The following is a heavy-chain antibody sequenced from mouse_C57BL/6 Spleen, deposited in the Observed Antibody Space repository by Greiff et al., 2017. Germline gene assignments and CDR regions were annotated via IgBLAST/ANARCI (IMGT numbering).Heavy chain of an antibody. CDR1: GYTFTDYN. J-gene: IGHJ4*01. D-gene: IGHD2-3*01. CDR3: ARRYDGLMDY. Sequence: EVKLMESGPVLVKPGASVKMSCKASGYTFTDYNMDWVKQSHGKSLEWIGDINPNNGGTIYNQKFKGKATLTVDKSSSTAYMELRSLTSEDTAVYYCARRYDGLMDYWGQGTSVTVSS. V-gene: IGHV1-18*01. CDR2: INPNNGGT.